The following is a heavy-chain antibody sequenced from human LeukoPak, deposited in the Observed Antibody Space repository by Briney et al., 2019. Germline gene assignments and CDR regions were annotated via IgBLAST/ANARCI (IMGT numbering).Heavy chain of an antibody. CDR3: ARQEVVEDTFDI. CDR1: GFTFNDSP. V-gene: IGHV3-73*01. D-gene: IGHD2-15*01. CDR2: IRSKVDSYAT. J-gene: IGHJ3*02. Sequence: GGSLKLSCAASGFTFNDSPIHWVRQASGKGLEWVGRIRSKVDSYATAYAASVKGRFAISREDSKNTAYLQMNSLRADDTAVYYCARQEVVEDTFDIWGQGTMVTVSS.